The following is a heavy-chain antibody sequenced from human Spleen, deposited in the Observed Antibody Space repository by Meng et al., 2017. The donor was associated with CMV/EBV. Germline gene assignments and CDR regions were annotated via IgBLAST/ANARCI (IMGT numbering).Heavy chain of an antibody. CDR3: ARTITGTTLTDP. CDR1: GYTFTGYY. CDR2: INPNSGGT. J-gene: IGHJ5*02. D-gene: IGHD1-7*01. Sequence: ASVKVSCKASGYTFTGYYMHWVRQAPGQGLEWMGWINPNSGGTNYAQKFQGRVTMTRDTSISTAYMELSRLRSDDTAVYYCARTITGTTLTDPWGQGTLVTVSS. V-gene: IGHV1-2*02.